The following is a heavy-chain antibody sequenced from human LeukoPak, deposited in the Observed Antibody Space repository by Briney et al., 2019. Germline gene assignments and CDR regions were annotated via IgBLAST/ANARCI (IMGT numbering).Heavy chain of an antibody. CDR3: AKDQATDGYCSGGSCYPYGY. CDR1: GITFSNYA. V-gene: IGHV3-23*01. J-gene: IGHJ4*02. D-gene: IGHD2-15*01. CDR2: ISGSGGST. Sequence: GGSLRLSCAASGITFSNYAMNWVRQAPGKGLEWVSAISGSGGSTYYADSVKGRFTISRDNSKNTLYLQMNSLRAEDTAVYYCAKDQATDGYCSGGSCYPYGYWGQGTLVTVSS.